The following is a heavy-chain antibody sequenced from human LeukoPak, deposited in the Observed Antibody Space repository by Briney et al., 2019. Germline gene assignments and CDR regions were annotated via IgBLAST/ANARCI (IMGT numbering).Heavy chain of an antibody. CDR3: AKPSNYYGSATDAFDF. V-gene: IGHV4-59*01. J-gene: IGHJ3*01. Sequence: SETLSLTCTVSGGSISSYYWSWIRQPPGKGLEWIGYIYYSGSTNYNPSLKSRVTISVDTSKNQFSLKLSSVTAADTAVYYCAKPSNYYGSATDAFDFWGQGTRVTVSS. CDR1: GGSISSYY. CDR2: IYYSGST. D-gene: IGHD3-10*01.